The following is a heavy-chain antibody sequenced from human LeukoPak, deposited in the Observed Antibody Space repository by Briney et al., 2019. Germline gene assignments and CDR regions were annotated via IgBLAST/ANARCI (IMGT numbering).Heavy chain of an antibody. Sequence: SETLSLTCTVSGGSISSYYWSWIRQPPGKGLEWIGYIYYGGSTNYNPSLKSRVTISVDTSKNQFSLKLSSVTAADTAVYYCARSLEVTIFGVVIKYGMDVWGQGTTVTVSS. J-gene: IGHJ6*02. V-gene: IGHV4-59*01. D-gene: IGHD3-3*01. CDR1: GGSISSYY. CDR2: IYYGGST. CDR3: ARSLEVTIFGVVIKYGMDV.